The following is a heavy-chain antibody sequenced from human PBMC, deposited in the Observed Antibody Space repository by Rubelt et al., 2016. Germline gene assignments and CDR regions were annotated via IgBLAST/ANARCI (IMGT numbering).Heavy chain of an antibody. CDR2: IYWDDDK. CDR1: GFSLSTSGVG. D-gene: IGHD6-19*01. J-gene: IGHJ4*02. Sequence: QITLKESGPSLVKPTQTLTLTCTFSGFSLSTSGVGVGWIRQPPGKALEWLALIYWDDDKRYSPSLKSRLTVSKDTSKNQVVLIMTNTDPVDTATEFGAHRSLWLFDYWGQGTLVTVSS. CDR3: AHRSLWLFDY. V-gene: IGHV2-5*02.